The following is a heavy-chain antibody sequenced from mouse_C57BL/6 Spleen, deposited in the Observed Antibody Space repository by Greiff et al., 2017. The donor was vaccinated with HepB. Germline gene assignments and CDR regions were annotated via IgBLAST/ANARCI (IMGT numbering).Heavy chain of an antibody. D-gene: IGHD4-1*01. V-gene: IGHV1-82*01. CDR3: ARRDSLTGTDDY. CDR1: GYAFSSSW. Sequence: QVQLQQSGPELVKPGASVKISCKASGYAFSSSWMNWVKQRPGKGLEWIGRIYPGDGDTNYNGKFKGKATLTADKSSSTAYMQLSSLTSEDSAVYFCARRDSLTGTDDYWGQGTTLTVSS. CDR2: IYPGDGDT. J-gene: IGHJ2*01.